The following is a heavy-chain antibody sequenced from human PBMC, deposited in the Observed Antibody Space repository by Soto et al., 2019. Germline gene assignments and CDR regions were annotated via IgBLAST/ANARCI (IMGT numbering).Heavy chain of an antibody. Sequence: QVQVVESGGGVVQPERSLRLSCAISGFTFSDFGMHWVRQAPGKGLEWVAAISGDGSDKYYVGSVQGRFTISRDNTKNAIYLQMNSLRSEDTAVYYCAKGTAVARQHFANWGQGTLVTVSS. D-gene: IGHD6-19*01. V-gene: IGHV3-30*18. CDR1: GFTFSDFG. CDR3: AKGTAVARQHFAN. CDR2: ISGDGSDK. J-gene: IGHJ4*02.